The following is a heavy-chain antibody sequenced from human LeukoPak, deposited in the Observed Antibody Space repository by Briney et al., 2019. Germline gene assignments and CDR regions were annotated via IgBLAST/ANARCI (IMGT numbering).Heavy chain of an antibody. J-gene: IGHJ4*02. CDR2: ISGSGGST. CDR1: GFTFSSYG. D-gene: IGHD3-22*01. Sequence: PGGSLRLSCGASGFTFSSYGMSWVRQAPGKGLEWVSAISGSGGSTYYADSVKGRFTISRDNSKNTLYLQMNSLRAEDTAVYYCAKPQDYYDSSGYYYWGQGTLVTVSS. V-gene: IGHV3-23*01. CDR3: AKPQDYYDSSGYYY.